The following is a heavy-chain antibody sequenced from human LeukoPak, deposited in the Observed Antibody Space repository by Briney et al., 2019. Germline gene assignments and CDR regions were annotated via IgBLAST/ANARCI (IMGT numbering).Heavy chain of an antibody. V-gene: IGHV1-69*04. Sequence: ASVKVSCKASGGTFSSYAISWVRQAPGQGLEWMGRIIPIFGIANYAQKFQGRVTITPDKSTSTAYMELSSLRSEDTAVYYCARVNGYGDYHDYWGQGTLVTVSS. CDR2: IIPIFGIA. CDR3: ARVNGYGDYHDY. D-gene: IGHD4-17*01. CDR1: GGTFSSYA. J-gene: IGHJ4*02.